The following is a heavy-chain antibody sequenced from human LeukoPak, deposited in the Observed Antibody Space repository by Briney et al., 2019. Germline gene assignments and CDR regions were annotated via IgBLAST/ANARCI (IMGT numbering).Heavy chain of an antibody. CDR2: INPSSGGT. Sequence: ASVKVSCKASGYXFTGYYVHWVRQAPGQGLEWMGWINPSSGGTNYAQKFQGRVTMTRDTSISTAYLELSRLRFDDTAVYYCARSYRGRRFDYWGQGTLVTVSS. CDR1: GYXFTGYY. J-gene: IGHJ4*02. CDR3: ARSYRGRRFDY. V-gene: IGHV1-2*02. D-gene: IGHD2-21*01.